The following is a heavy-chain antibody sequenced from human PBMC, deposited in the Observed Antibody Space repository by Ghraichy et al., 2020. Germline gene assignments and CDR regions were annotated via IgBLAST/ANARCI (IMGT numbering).Heavy chain of an antibody. CDR2: ISTSSSYI. CDR3: ARDRTDGYNSPLDY. Sequence: GGSLRLSCAASGFTFFSYTMNWVRQAPGKGLEWVSSISTSSSYIYYADSVKGRFTISRDNAKNSLYLQMNSLRAEDTAVYYCARDRTDGYNSPLDYWGQGTLVTVSS. V-gene: IGHV3-21*01. D-gene: IGHD5-24*01. J-gene: IGHJ4*02. CDR1: GFTFFSYT.